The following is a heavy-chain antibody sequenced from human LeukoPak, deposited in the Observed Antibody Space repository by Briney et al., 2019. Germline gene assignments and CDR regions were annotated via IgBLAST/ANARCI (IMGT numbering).Heavy chain of an antibody. CDR3: ARLRLSGGSFSVGWFDP. CDR2: IFHSGTT. CDR1: DEVITSNNS. J-gene: IGHJ5*02. D-gene: IGHD1-26*01. V-gene: IGHV4-4*02. Sequence: PSETLSLTCTVSDEVITSNNSWSWVRQSPGKGLEWIGEIFHSGTTRYKASLESRVAMLLDKSKNQFSLRLNSVTAADTAVYFCARLRLSGGSFSVGWFDPWGQGIQVTVSS.